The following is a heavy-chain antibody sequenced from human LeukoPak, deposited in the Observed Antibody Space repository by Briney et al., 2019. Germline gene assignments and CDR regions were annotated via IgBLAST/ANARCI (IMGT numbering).Heavy chain of an antibody. D-gene: IGHD2-15*01. Sequence: GGSLRLSCVASGFTFNTYGMNWVRLVPGKGLEWVAVIWYDGSNKYYADSVRGRFTISRDNSKNTLYLQVNSLRVKDTAVYYCARVACTGNSCRPYHYYGMDVWGQGTSVTVSS. CDR3: ARVACTGNSCRPYHYYGMDV. V-gene: IGHV3-33*01. CDR2: IWYDGSNK. CDR1: GFTFNTYG. J-gene: IGHJ6*02.